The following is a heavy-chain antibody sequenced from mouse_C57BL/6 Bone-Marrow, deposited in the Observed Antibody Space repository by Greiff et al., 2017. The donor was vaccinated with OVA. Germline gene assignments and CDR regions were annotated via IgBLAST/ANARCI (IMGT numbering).Heavy chain of an antibody. V-gene: IGHV1-82*01. CDR3: AEDGYYYWYFDV. Sequence: VMLVESGPELVKPGASVKISCKASGYAFSSSWMNWVKQRPGKGLEWIGRIYPGDGDTNYNGKFKGKATLTADKSSSTAYMQLSSLTSEDSAVYFCAEDGYYYWYFDVWGTGTTVTVSS. D-gene: IGHD2-3*01. J-gene: IGHJ1*03. CDR1: GYAFSSSW. CDR2: IYPGDGDT.